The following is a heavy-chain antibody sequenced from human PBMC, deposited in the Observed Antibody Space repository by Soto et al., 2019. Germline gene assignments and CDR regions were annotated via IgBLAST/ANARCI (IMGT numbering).Heavy chain of an antibody. V-gene: IGHV4-31*03. CDR3: ARMTIAAADEGYYYYGMDV. D-gene: IGHD6-13*01. J-gene: IGHJ6*02. CDR1: GGSISSGGYY. CDR2: IYYSGST. Sequence: RSLTCTVSGGSISSGGYYWSWIRQHPGRGLEWIGYIYYSGSTYYNPSLKSRVTISVDTSKNQFSLKLSSVTAADTAVYYCARMTIAAADEGYYYYGMDVWGQGTTVTVSS.